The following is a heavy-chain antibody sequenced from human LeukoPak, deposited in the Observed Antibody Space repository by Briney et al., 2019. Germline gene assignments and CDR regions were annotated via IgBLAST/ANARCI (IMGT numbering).Heavy chain of an antibody. CDR1: GFSFSNFA. D-gene: IGHD3-10*01. J-gene: IGHJ4*02. CDR2: ISGSGGTT. CDR3: AKTDGSGSFYNPSHF. Sequence: GGSLRLSCAASGFSFSNFAMSWVRQAPGKELEWVSGISGSGGTTYYADSMKGRFTISRDNSRSTLYLQMSSLRAEDTAVYYCAKTDGSGSFYNPSHFWGQGTLVTVSS. V-gene: IGHV3-23*01.